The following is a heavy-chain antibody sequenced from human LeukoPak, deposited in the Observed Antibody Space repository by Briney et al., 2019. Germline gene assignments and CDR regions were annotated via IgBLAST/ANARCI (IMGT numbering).Heavy chain of an antibody. Sequence: ASETLSLTCAVYGGSFSGYYWSWIGQPPGKGLEWIGEINHSGSTNYNPSLKSRVTISVDTSKNQFSLKLSSVTAADTAVYYCARDKYYGSGSYRMDAFDIWGQGTMVTVSS. J-gene: IGHJ3*02. D-gene: IGHD3-10*01. CDR2: INHSGST. CDR1: GGSFSGYY. CDR3: ARDKYYGSGSYRMDAFDI. V-gene: IGHV4-34*01.